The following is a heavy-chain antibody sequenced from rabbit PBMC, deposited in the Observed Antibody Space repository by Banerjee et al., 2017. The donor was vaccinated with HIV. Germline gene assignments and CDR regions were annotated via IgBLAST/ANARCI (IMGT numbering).Heavy chain of an antibody. J-gene: IGHJ4*01. CDR3: ARLGGAGVIGYGAADYYFNL. Sequence: LEESGGGLVQPEGSLTLTCTASGFSFSSYWMYWVRQAPGKGLEWIGCIGAGSGSAYYASWAKGRFTISKTSSTTVTLQMTSLTVADTATYFCARLGGAGVIGYGAADYYFNLWGPGTLVTVS. CDR1: GFSFSSYW. CDR2: IGAGSGSA. V-gene: IGHV1S45*01. D-gene: IGHD6-1*01.